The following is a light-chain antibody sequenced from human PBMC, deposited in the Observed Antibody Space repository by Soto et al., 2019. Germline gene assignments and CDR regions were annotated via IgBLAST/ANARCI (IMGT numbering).Light chain of an antibody. CDR1: QTINYSY. V-gene: IGKV3-20*01. CDR3: QQYGASPFP. J-gene: IGKJ3*01. Sequence: EIVLTQSPGTLSLSPGERATLSCRASQTINYSYLAWYQQKPGQAPRLLIYGASSRATGIPDRFSGRGSGTDFTLTISSLEPEDFAVYYCQQYGASPFPFGPGTKVDIK. CDR2: GAS.